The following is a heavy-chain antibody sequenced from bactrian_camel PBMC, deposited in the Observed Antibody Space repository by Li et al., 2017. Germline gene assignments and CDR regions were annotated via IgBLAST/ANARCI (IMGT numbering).Heavy chain of an antibody. D-gene: IGHD5*01. V-gene: IGHV3S55*01. Sequence: QVQLVESGGGSVQAGGSLRLSCEASGVTIRSHCTGWFRQPPGKEREEVAFIAPGGSQYYAASLRGRFAVSQDRAKNTVRLQMNSLKPEDTAMYYCAATEKTRAYGLVVLAADQYNYWGQGTQVTVS. CDR1: GVTIRSHC. CDR2: IAPGGSQ. J-gene: IGHJ4*01. CDR3: AATEKTRAYGLVVLAADQYNY.